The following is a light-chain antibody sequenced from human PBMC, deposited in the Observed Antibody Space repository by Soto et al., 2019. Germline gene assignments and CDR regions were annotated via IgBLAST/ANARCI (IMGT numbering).Light chain of an antibody. CDR3: LQDFNYQWT. V-gene: IGKV1-6*01. CDR2: AAS. J-gene: IGKJ1*01. CDR1: QGIRNE. Sequence: AIQMTQFPSSLSASVGDRFTITCRASQGIRNELGWYQQKPGKAPKLLIYAASSLQSGVPSRFRGSGSGTNFSLTISSLQPEDFATYYCLQDFNYQWTFGQGTKVDIK.